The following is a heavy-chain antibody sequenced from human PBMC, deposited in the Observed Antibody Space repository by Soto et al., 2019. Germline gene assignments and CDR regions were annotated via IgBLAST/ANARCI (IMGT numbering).Heavy chain of an antibody. V-gene: IGHV3-11*06. CDR2: ITSGSSYR. J-gene: IGHJ3*02. Sequence: QVQLVESGGGLVKPGGSLRLSCAASGFSFSAYYMSWIRQAPGKGLEWISYITSGSSYRDYADSVKGRFTISRDNAKNSLYLLMNSLRAEDSAVYYCARRRGSGYSDDPFDMWGQGTMVTVSS. D-gene: IGHD3-22*01. CDR3: ARRRGSGYSDDPFDM. CDR1: GFSFSAYY.